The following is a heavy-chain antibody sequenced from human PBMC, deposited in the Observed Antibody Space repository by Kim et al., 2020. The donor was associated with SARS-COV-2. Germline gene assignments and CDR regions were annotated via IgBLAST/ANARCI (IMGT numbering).Heavy chain of an antibody. V-gene: IGHV1-3*01. CDR1: GYTFTSYA. D-gene: IGHD3-3*01. Sequence: ASVKVSCKASGYTFTSYAMHWVRQAPGQRLEWMGWINAGNGNTKYSQKFQGRVTITRDTSASTAYMELSSLRSEDTAVYYCARSSGRFLEWLSDYYGRDVWRQGTTVTVSS. CDR2: INAGNGNT. CDR3: ARSSGRFLEWLSDYYGRDV. J-gene: IGHJ6*02.